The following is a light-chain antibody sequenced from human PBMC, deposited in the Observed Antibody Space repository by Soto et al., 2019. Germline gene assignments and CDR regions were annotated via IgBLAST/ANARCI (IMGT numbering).Light chain of an antibody. V-gene: IGLV2-14*01. CDR3: ASYTRTTTLV. CDR2: DVN. Sequence: QSALTQPASVSGSPGQSITISCTGTISDIGGYNFISWYQHHPGKAPKLVIYDVNNRPSGISYRFSGSKSGNTASLTISGLQAEDEADYYCASYTRTTTLVFCGGTKVTVL. J-gene: IGLJ2*01. CDR1: ISDIGGYNF.